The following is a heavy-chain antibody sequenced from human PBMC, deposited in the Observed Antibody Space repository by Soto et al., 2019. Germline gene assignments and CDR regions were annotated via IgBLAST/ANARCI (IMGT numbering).Heavy chain of an antibody. CDR1: GFTFSSHW. V-gene: IGHV3-74*01. J-gene: IGHJ4*02. CDR2: INSDGSST. Sequence: EVQLVESGGSLVQPGGSLRLSCAASGFTFSSHWMHWVRQVPGKGLVWVSRINSDGSSTTYADSVKGRFTFSRDNAKNTLYLQMNSLRAEDTAIYYCARDEGYGYGVDYWGQGTLVTVSS. CDR3: ARDEGYGYGVDY. D-gene: IGHD5-18*01.